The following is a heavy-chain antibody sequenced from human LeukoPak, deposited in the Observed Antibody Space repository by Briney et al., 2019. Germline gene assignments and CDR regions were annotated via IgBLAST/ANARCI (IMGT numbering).Heavy chain of an antibody. D-gene: IGHD2-2*01. V-gene: IGHV3-74*01. Sequence: GGALRLSCAASGFTFSSYWMHWVRQAPGKGLVWVSRINSDGSSTNYADSVKGRFTISRDNAKNTLYLQMNSLRAEDTAVYYCARYCSSTSCYAFDIWGQGTMVTVSS. J-gene: IGHJ3*02. CDR2: INSDGSST. CDR3: ARYCSSTSCYAFDI. CDR1: GFTFSSYW.